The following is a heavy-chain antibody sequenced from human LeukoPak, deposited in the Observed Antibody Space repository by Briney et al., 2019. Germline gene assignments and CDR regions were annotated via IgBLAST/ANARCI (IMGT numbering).Heavy chain of an antibody. CDR2: IYYSGST. CDR1: GGSISSGGYY. CDR3: ARGDYDSSGYWFDY. V-gene: IGHV4-31*03. D-gene: IGHD3-22*01. J-gene: IGHJ4*02. Sequence: SETLSLTCTVSGGSISSGGYYWSWIRQHPGTGLEWIGYIYYSGSTYYNPSLKSRVTISVDTSKNQFSLKLSSVTAADTAVYYCARGDYDSSGYWFDYWGQGTLVTVSS.